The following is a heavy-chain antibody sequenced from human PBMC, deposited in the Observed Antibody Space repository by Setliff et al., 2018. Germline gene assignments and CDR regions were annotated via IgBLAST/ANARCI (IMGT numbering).Heavy chain of an antibody. J-gene: IGHJ3*02. D-gene: IGHD3-16*01. CDR1: GGSFSSYA. CDR3: ARGVVNWAAFNI. CDR2: IIPVLDTT. Sequence: GASVKVSCKVSGGSFSSYAISWVRQAPGQGPEWLGRIIPVLDTTDYSPKFQDRLTITADEPSRTVNMELHSLRSEGTALYYCARGVVNWAAFNIWGQGTMVTVSS. V-gene: IGHV1-69*11.